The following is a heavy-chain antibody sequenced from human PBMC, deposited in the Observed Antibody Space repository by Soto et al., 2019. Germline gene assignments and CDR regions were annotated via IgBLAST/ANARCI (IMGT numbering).Heavy chain of an antibody. CDR1: GGTFSSYA. CDR2: IIPIFGTA. V-gene: IGHV1-69*01. D-gene: IGHD4-17*01. Sequence: QVQLVQSGAEVKKPGSSVKVSCKASGGTFSSYAISWVRQAPGQGLEWMGGIIPIFGTANYAQKFQGRVTITADESTSTAYMELSSLISEDTAVYYCASHSLTTVTTAHDYWGQGTLVTVSS. CDR3: ASHSLTTVTTAHDY. J-gene: IGHJ4*02.